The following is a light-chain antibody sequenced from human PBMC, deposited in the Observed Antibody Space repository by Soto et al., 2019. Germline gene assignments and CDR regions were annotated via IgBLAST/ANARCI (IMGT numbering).Light chain of an antibody. CDR2: EVS. V-gene: IGLV2-14*01. CDR3: SSYTSSSTPVV. Sequence: QSALTQPASVSGSPGQSITISCTGTSSDVGGYNYVSWYQQHPGKAPKLMIYEVSNRPSGVSNRFSGSKSGNTASLTISGLQAEDEAAYYCSSYTSSSTPVVFGGGTQLTVL. CDR1: SSDVGGYNY. J-gene: IGLJ2*01.